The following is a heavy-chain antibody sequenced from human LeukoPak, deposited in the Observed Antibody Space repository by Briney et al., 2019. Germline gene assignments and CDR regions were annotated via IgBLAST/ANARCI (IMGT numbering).Heavy chain of an antibody. V-gene: IGHV3-30-3*02. CDR3: AKYRVPVGFDY. CDR1: GFTFSSYG. CDR2: ISYDGSNK. J-gene: IGHJ4*02. Sequence: GGSLRLSCAASGFTFSSYGMHWVRQAPGKGLEWVAMISYDGSNKYYADSVKGRFTISRDNSENTLYLQLNSLRTDDTAVYHCAKYRVPVGFDYWGQGTLVTVSS. D-gene: IGHD2-2*01.